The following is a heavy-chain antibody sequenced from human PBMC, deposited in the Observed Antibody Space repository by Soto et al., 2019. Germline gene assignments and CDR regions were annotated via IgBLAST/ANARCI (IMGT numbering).Heavy chain of an antibody. V-gene: IGHV4-38-2*01. Sequence: SETLSLTCVVSGYSISSGYYWGWIRQPPGKGLEWIGSIFHSGNTYYNPSLKSRATISLDTSKNQFPLNLTSLTAADTAVYYCAGYCTGGSCYSSYRYGIDVWGPGPTGAVS. CDR1: GYSISSGYY. CDR2: IFHSGNT. J-gene: IGHJ6*02. D-gene: IGHD2-15*01. CDR3: AGYCTGGSCYSSYRYGIDV.